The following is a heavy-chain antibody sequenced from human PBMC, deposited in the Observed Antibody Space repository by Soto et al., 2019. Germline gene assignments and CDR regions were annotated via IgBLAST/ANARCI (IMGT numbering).Heavy chain of an antibody. CDR3: ARDKLSDSGFLGGYYYMDV. CDR1: GFTFSDYY. V-gene: IGHV3-11*01. J-gene: IGHJ6*03. CDR2: ISSSGSTI. Sequence: GGSLRLSCAASGFTFSDYYMSWIRQAPGKGLEWVSYISSSGSTIYYADTVKGRFTISRDNAKNSLNQQMNSLRAEDTAVYYCARDKLSDSGFLGGYYYMDVWGKGTTVTVSS. D-gene: IGHD3-10*01.